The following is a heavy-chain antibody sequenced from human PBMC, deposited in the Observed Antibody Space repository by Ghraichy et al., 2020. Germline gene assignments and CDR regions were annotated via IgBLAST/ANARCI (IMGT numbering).Heavy chain of an antibody. Sequence: SETLSLTCTVSGGSISSSSYYWVWIRQPPGKGLEWIGSIYYSGSTYYNPSLKSRVTISVDTSKNRFSLKLSSVTAADTAVYYCARAGGQLEYYYYYGMDVWGQGTTVTVSS. CDR2: IYYSGST. CDR1: GGSISSSSYY. J-gene: IGHJ6*02. V-gene: IGHV4-39*07. CDR3: ARAGGQLEYYYYYGMDV. D-gene: IGHD2-2*01.